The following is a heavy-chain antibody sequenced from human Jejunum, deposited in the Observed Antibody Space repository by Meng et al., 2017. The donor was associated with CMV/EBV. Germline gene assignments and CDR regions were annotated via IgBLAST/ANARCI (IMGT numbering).Heavy chain of an antibody. CDR2: ISAHNGNT. J-gene: IGHJ4*02. CDR1: GFTFTTYA. D-gene: IGHD6-13*01. V-gene: IGHV1-18*01. Sequence: QGRRVQSGAEVKEPGASVTVSCKASGFTFTTYAITWVRQAPGQGLEWMGWISAHNGNTDYAQNFEGRVTMTTDTSTSTAYMELRSLRSDDTAVFYCARVIEIKSNIGSWHQLYFDYWGQGSLVTVSS. CDR3: ARVIEIKSNIGSWHQLYFDY.